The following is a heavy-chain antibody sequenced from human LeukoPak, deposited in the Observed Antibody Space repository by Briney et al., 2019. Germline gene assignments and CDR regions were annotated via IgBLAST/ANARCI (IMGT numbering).Heavy chain of an antibody. CDR1: GGTFSGYY. D-gene: IGHD3-10*01. V-gene: IGHV4-34*01. CDR3: ARGSQSLEYTIVYICRAKMFYF. CDR2: INHSGST. J-gene: IGHJ4*02. Sequence: SETLSLTCASYGGTFSGYYRSWIRQPPGKGLEWIGEINHSGSTNYNPSLKSRVTISVDTSRNQFSLKLSSVRAADTAVYYCARGSQSLEYTIVYICRAKMFYFWGQGTLVTVSS.